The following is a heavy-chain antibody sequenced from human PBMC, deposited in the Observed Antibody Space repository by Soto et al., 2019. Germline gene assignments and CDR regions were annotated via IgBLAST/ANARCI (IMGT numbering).Heavy chain of an antibody. CDR2: IIPIFGTA. J-gene: IGHJ5*02. V-gene: IGHV1-69*13. Sequence: SVKVSCKASGGTFSSYAISWVRQAPGQGLEWMGGIIPIFGTANYAQKFQGRVTITADESTSTAYMELSSLRSEDTAVYYCARDWSVLAVRGVIITGWFDPWGQGTLVTVSS. D-gene: IGHD3-10*01. CDR1: GGTFSSYA. CDR3: ARDWSVLAVRGVIITGWFDP.